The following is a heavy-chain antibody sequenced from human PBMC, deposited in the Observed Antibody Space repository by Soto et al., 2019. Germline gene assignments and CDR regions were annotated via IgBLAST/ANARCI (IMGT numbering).Heavy chain of an antibody. J-gene: IGHJ3*02. D-gene: IGHD2-21*01. CDR3: ARGGIRDDAFDI. Sequence: GGSLRLSCAASGFTFSSYWMHWVRQAPGKGLVWVSRINSDGSSTSYADSVKGRFTISRDNAKNTLYLQMNSLRAEDTAVYYCARGGIRDDAFDIWGQGTMVTVSS. CDR2: INSDGSST. CDR1: GFTFSSYW. V-gene: IGHV3-74*01.